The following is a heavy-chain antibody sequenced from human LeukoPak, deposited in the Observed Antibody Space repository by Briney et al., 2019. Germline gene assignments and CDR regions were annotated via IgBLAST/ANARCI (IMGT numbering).Heavy chain of an antibody. Sequence: GGSLRLSCAASGFTFSSYWMSWVRQAPGKGLEWVANIKQDGSEKYYVDSVKGRFTISRDNAKNSLYLQMNSLRAEDTAVYYCARGHCGYYYYYMDVWGKGTTVTVSS. V-gene: IGHV3-7*01. D-gene: IGHD2-21*01. CDR2: IKQDGSEK. CDR3: ARGHCGYYYYYMDV. J-gene: IGHJ6*03. CDR1: GFTFSSYW.